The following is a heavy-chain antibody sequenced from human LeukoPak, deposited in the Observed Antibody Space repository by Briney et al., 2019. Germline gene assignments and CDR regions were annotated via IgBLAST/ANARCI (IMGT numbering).Heavy chain of an antibody. V-gene: IGHV3-11*04. CDR2: ISSSGVTT. Sequence: GGSLRLSCAASGFTVSSNYMSWVRQAPGKGLEWLSCISSSGVTTYYADSVKGRFTISRDNAKNSLYLQMNSLRAEDTAVYYCARGFRVNPPFDYWGQGTLVTVSS. D-gene: IGHD3-22*01. CDR3: ARGFRVNPPFDY. J-gene: IGHJ4*02. CDR1: GFTVSSNY.